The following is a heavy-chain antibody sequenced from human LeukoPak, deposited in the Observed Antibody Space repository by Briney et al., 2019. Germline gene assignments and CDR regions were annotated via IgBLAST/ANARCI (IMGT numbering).Heavy chain of an antibody. V-gene: IGHV4-59*08. CDR2: IYYIGST. J-gene: IGHJ4*02. Sequence: SETLSLTCTVSGGSISTSYWNWIRQPPGKGLEWIGNIYYIGSTNYNPSLKSRVTISIDTSRQQFSLKLSSATAANTAVYYCVSQGSWGQGTLVSVSS. CDR1: GGSISTSY. CDR3: VSQGS.